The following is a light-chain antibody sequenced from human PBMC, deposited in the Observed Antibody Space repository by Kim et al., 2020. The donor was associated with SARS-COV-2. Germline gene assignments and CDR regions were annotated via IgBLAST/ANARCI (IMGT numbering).Light chain of an antibody. V-gene: IGLV3-9*01. Sequence: SYELTQPLSVSVALGQTARITCGGNNIGSKNVHWYQQEPGQAPVVVIYRDSNRPSGIPERFSGSNSGNTATLTISRAQAGDEADYYCQVWDSSVVFGGGT. J-gene: IGLJ2*01. CDR2: RDS. CDR1: NIGSKN. CDR3: QVWDSSVV.